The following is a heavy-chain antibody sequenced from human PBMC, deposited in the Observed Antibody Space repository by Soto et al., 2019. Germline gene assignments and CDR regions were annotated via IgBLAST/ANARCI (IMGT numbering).Heavy chain of an antibody. D-gene: IGHD2-2*01. Sequence: QVQLVESGGGVVQPGRSLRLSCAASGFTFSSYAMHWVRQAPGKGLEWVAVISYDGSNKYYADSVKGRFTISRDNSKNTLYLQMNSLRAEDTTVYYCARGEGNDQLLGVLDPWGQGTLVTVSS. CDR2: ISYDGSNK. CDR3: ARGEGNDQLLGVLDP. V-gene: IGHV3-30-3*01. CDR1: GFTFSSYA. J-gene: IGHJ5*02.